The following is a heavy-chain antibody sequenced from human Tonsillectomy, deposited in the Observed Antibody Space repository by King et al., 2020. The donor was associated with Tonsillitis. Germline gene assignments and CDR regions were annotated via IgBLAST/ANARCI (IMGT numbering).Heavy chain of an antibody. J-gene: IGHJ6*02. CDR1: GFTFSSYG. CDR3: AKSQAVAGYYYYYGMDV. CDR2: IRYDGSNK. Sequence: VQLVESGGGVVQPGGSLRLSCAASGFTFSSYGMHWVRQAPGKGLEWVAFIRYDGSNKYYADSVKGRFTISRDNSKNTLYLQMNSLRAEDTAVYYCAKSQAVAGYYYYYGMDVWGQGTTVTVSS. D-gene: IGHD6-19*01. V-gene: IGHV3-30*02.